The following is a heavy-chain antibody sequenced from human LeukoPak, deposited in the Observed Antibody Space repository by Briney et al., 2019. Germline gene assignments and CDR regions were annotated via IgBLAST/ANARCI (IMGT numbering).Heavy chain of an antibody. J-gene: IGHJ4*02. CDR1: GFXFSSYA. CDR3: AKTPGVAAAGYTYYFDY. CDR2: ISGSGGST. V-gene: IGHV3-23*01. Sequence: GALRLSCAASGFXFSSYAMSWVRQAPGKGLEWVSAISGSGGSTYYADSVKGRFTISRDNSKNTLYLQMNSLRAEDTAVYYCAKTPGVAAAGYTYYFDYWGQGTLVTVSS. D-gene: IGHD6-13*01.